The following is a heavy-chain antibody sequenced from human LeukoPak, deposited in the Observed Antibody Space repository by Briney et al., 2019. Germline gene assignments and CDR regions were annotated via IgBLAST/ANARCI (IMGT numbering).Heavy chain of an antibody. CDR1: GFTFSSYS. CDR2: ISGSGGST. CDR3: ASPPHYFDY. V-gene: IGHV3-23*01. Sequence: GGSLRLSCAASGFTFSSYSMNWVRQAPGKGLEWVSAISGSGGSTYYADSVKGRFTISRDNSKNTLYLQMNSLRAEDTAVYYCASPPHYFDYWGQGTLVTVSS. J-gene: IGHJ4*02.